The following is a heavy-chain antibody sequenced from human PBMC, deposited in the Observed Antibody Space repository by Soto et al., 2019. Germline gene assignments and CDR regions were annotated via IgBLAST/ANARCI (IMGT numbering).Heavy chain of an antibody. Sequence: QVQLVQSGAEVKKPGSSVKVSCKSSGGTFSSYTISWVRQAPGQGLEWMGRIITIRGIANYAQKFQGRVTITADKSTSTAYMELSSLRSEDTAVYSCARDDGLAYCGGDCYSWGQGTLVTVSS. CDR3: ARDDGLAYCGGDCYS. J-gene: IGHJ4*02. D-gene: IGHD2-21*02. CDR1: GGTFSSYT. V-gene: IGHV1-69*02. CDR2: IITIRGIA.